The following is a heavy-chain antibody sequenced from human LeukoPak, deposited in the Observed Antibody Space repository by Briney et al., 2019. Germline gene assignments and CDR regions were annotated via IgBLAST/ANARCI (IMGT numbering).Heavy chain of an antibody. CDR2: IRSKASNYAT. V-gene: IGHV3-73*01. D-gene: IGHD2-15*01. Sequence: PGGSLKLSCVASGFTFSDSTMHWVRQASGKGLEWVGHIRSKASNYATTYAASVKGRFTISRDDSKNTAYLQTNSLKTEDTAIYYCTRHERDCSGGRCSDYWGQGTPVTVSS. CDR1: GFTFSDST. CDR3: TRHERDCSGGRCSDY. J-gene: IGHJ4*02.